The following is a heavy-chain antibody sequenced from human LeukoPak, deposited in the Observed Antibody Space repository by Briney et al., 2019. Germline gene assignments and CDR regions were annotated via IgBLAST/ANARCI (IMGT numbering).Heavy chain of an antibody. CDR1: GFTFSSYW. CDR2: INSDGSTT. J-gene: IGHJ4*02. CDR3: ARGRYSGSKVDY. D-gene: IGHD1-26*01. V-gene: IGHV3-74*01. Sequence: GGSLRLSCAASGFTFSSYWMHWVRQAPGKGLVWVSRINSDGSTTTYADSVKGRFTISRDNGKNTLYLQMNSLIAEDTAVYYCARGRYSGSKVDYWGQGTLVTVSS.